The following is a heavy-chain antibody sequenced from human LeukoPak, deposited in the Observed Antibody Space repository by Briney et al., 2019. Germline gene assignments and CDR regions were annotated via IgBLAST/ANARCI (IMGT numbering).Heavy chain of an antibody. D-gene: IGHD4-17*01. V-gene: IGHV3-48*04. CDR2: ISSSGSTI. CDR1: GFTFSSYW. CDR3: ARDLYYGDYGDAFDI. Sequence: GGSLRLSCAASGFTFSSYWMSWVRQAPGKGLEWVSYISSSGSTIYYADSVKGRFTISRDNAKNSLYLQMNSLRAEDTAVYYCARDLYYGDYGDAFDIWGQGTMVTVSS. J-gene: IGHJ3*02.